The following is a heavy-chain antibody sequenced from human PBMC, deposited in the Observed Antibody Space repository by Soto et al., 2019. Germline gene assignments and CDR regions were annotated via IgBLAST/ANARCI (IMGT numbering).Heavy chain of an antibody. CDR3: AREDSGSYGFDY. V-gene: IGHV3-30-3*01. CDR1: GFTFSSYA. CDR2: ISYDGSNK. Sequence: GGSLKLSCAASGFTFSSYAMHWVRQAPGKGLGWVAVISYDGSNKYYADSVRGRFTISRDNSKNTLYLQMNSLRAEDTAVYYCAREDSGSYGFDYWGQGTLVTVSS. D-gene: IGHD1-26*01. J-gene: IGHJ4*02.